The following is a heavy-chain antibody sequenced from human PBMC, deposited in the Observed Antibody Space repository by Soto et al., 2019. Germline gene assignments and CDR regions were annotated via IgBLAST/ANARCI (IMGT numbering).Heavy chain of an antibody. Sequence: SETLSLTCSVSGGSINYNSYYWGWIRQPPGKGLEWVGGIFYTGTTYYSPSLKARVTISVDTSKNSFSLNLTSVTAADTAVYFCARLVVVAPVANAWGQGTLVTVSS. CDR1: GGSINYNSYY. J-gene: IGHJ5*02. CDR3: ARLVVVAPVANA. CDR2: IFYTGTT. V-gene: IGHV4-39*02. D-gene: IGHD2-2*01.